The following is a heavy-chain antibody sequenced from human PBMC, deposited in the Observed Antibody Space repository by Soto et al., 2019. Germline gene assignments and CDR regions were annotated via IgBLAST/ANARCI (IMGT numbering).Heavy chain of an antibody. CDR2: IYHSGST. CDR1: GGSISSSNW. D-gene: IGHD3-10*01. V-gene: IGHV4-4*02. Sequence: SETLSLTFAVSGGSISSSNWWSWVRQPPGKGLEWIGEIYHSGSTNYNPTLKSRVTISVDKSKNQFSLKLSSVTAADTAVYYCARIFRFGEYIFGYWGQGTLVTVSS. J-gene: IGHJ4*02. CDR3: ARIFRFGEYIFGY.